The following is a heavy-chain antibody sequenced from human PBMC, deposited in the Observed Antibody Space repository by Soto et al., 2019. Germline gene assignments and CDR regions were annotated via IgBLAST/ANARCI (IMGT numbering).Heavy chain of an antibody. Sequence: QVQLQQWGAGLLKPSETLSLNCAVTGGSLSGYYWSWIRQPPGKGLEWIGEVKDVGHTNYSPSLRGRVTISSDTSNNLVSLRLNSVTAAETGVYYCARGQEGVVATHWDQGSLVTVSS. CDR2: VKDVGHT. J-gene: IGHJ1*01. CDR3: ARGQEGVVATH. CDR1: GGSLSGYY. V-gene: IGHV4-34*01. D-gene: IGHD5-12*01.